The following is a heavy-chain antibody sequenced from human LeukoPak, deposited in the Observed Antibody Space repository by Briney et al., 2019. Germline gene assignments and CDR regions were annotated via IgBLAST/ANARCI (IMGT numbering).Heavy chain of an antibody. CDR2: MNAKSVNT. CDR3: ARGEYQLLSKTRANDY. Sequence: GASVKLSCKASGYTFTSYDINWVRQATGQGLEWMGWMNAKSVNTGYAKKFQGRVIMTRNTSTSTTYMELSSLRSEDTAVYYCARGEYQLLSKTRANDYWGQGTPVTVSS. D-gene: IGHD2-2*01. V-gene: IGHV1-8*01. CDR1: GYTFTSYD. J-gene: IGHJ4*02.